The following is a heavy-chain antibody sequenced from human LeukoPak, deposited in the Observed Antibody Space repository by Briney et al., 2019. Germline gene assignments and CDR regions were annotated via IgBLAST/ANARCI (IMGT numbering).Heavy chain of an antibody. CDR2: ISGRGDST. Sequence: PSGGSLRLSCAASGFTFSSFAMSWVRQAPGKGLEWVSVISGRGDSTYYADSVKGRFTISRDNSKSTVYLQMNSVRAEDTAVYYCARETGDFDSWGQGTLVIVSS. CDR1: GFTFSSFA. D-gene: IGHD7-27*01. V-gene: IGHV3-23*01. CDR3: ARETGDFDS. J-gene: IGHJ4*02.